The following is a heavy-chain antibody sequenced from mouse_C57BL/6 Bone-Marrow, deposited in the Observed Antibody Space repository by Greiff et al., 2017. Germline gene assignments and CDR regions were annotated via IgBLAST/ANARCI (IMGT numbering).Heavy chain of an antibody. CDR2: IDPSDSET. J-gene: IGHJ4*01. V-gene: IGHV1-52*01. D-gene: IGHD1-1*01. CDR3: ARPHYYGSSPCAMDY. Sequence: VQLQQPGAELVRPGSSVKLSCKASGYTFTSYWMHWVKQRPIQGLEWIGNIDPSDSETHYNQKFKDKATLTVDKSSSTAYMQLSSLTSEDSAVYYCARPHYYGSSPCAMDYWGQGTSVTVSS. CDR1: GYTFTSYW.